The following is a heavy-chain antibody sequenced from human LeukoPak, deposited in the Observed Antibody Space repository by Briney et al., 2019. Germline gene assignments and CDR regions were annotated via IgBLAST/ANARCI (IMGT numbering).Heavy chain of an antibody. V-gene: IGHV3-9*01. D-gene: IGHD6-13*01. CDR2: ISWNSGSI. CDR1: GFTFDDYA. J-gene: IGHJ4*02. Sequence: PGGSLRLSCAASGFTFDDYAMHWVRQAPGKGLEWVSGISWNSGSIGYADSVKGRFTISRDNAKNSLYLQMNSLRAEDTALYYCAKVAAAGPDDYWGQGTLVTVSS. CDR3: AKVAAAGPDDY.